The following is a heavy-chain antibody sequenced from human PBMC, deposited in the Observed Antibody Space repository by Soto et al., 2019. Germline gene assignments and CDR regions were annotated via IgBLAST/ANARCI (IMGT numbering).Heavy chain of an antibody. CDR2: ISAYNGNT. Sequence: QDQLVQSGVEVKKPGASVKVSCKASGYSFTNYGITWVRQAPGQGFEWMGWISAYNGNTNYAQKFQGRVTLTTDASTSTAYLELSSLRSDATAVYYCARDRGVAPPVAGNTHYYYYMDVWGKGTTVTVSS. CDR3: ARDRGVAPPVAGNTHYYYYMDV. CDR1: GYSFTNYG. J-gene: IGHJ6*03. V-gene: IGHV1-18*01. D-gene: IGHD6-19*01.